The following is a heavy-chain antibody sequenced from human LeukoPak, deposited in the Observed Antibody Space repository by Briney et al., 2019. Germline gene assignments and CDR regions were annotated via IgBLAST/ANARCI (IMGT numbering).Heavy chain of an antibody. V-gene: IGHV4-30-2*01. Sequence: PSETLSLTCTVSGGPISSGGYYWSWIRQPPGKGLEWIGYIYHSGSTYYNPSLKSRVTISVDRSKNQFSLKLSSVTAADTAVYYCAGAAAGTFDYWGQGTLVTVSS. J-gene: IGHJ4*02. CDR1: GGPISSGGYY. CDR3: AGAAAGTFDY. CDR2: IYHSGST. D-gene: IGHD6-13*01.